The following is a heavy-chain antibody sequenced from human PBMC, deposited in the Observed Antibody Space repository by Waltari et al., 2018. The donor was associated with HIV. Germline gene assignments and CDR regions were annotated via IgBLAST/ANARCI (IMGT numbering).Heavy chain of an antibody. CDR2: INLNSGDT. J-gene: IGHJ4*02. D-gene: IGHD3-22*01. CDR1: GYTFTAYY. Sequence: QVQLVQSGAEVKKPGASVKVSCKASGYTFTAYYMHWVRQAPGQGLEWMGRINLNSGDTNYGQKFQGRVTMTRDTSISTAYMELSRLRSDDTAVHYCARDSYYYDSSGFFPDFWGQGTLVTVSS. V-gene: IGHV1-2*06. CDR3: ARDSYYYDSSGFFPDF.